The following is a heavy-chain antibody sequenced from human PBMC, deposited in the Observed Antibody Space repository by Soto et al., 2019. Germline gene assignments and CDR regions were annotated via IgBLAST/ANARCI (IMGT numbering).Heavy chain of an antibody. Sequence: QVQLVESGGGVVQPGRSLRLSCAGSGFTFSSYGMNWVRQVPGKGLEWVALISYDGSNKYYADSVKGRFTISRDNSKNTLYLQMTSLRLEDTAVYYCAKDRVGITPMDVWGQGTTVTVSS. CDR3: AKDRVGITPMDV. D-gene: IGHD2-21*01. V-gene: IGHV3-30*18. CDR1: GFTFSSYG. J-gene: IGHJ6*02. CDR2: ISYDGSNK.